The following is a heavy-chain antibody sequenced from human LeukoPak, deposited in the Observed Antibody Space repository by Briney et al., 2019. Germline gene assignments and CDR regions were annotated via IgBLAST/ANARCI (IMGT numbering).Heavy chain of an antibody. D-gene: IGHD3-10*01. Sequence: SETLSLTCTVSRGSISSYYWSWIRQPPGKGLEWIGYIYYSGNTNYNPSLKSRVTVSVDTSKNQFSLKPSSVTAADTAMYYCARDRDYYGSGSSYFDYWGQGTLVTVSS. J-gene: IGHJ4*02. CDR2: IYYSGNT. CDR1: RGSISSYY. V-gene: IGHV4-59*01. CDR3: ARDRDYYGSGSSYFDY.